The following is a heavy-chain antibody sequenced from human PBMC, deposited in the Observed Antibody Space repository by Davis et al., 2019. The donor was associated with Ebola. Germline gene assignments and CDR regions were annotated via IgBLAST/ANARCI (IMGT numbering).Heavy chain of an antibody. J-gene: IGHJ3*02. CDR1: GYTFTSYG. Sequence: SVKVSCKAFGYTFTSYGISWVRQAPGQGLEWMGGIIPMFGTSNYAQKFQGRVTLTADESTSTAYMELSSLRSEDTAVYFCAREAPAAISAFDIWGQGTMVTVSS. CDR3: AREAPAAISAFDI. CDR2: IIPMFGTS. D-gene: IGHD2-2*02. V-gene: IGHV1-69*13.